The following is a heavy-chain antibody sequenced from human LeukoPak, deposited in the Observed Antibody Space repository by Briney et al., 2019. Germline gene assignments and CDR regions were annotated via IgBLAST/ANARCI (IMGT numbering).Heavy chain of an antibody. CDR3: AIRDGYSPGAFDI. Sequence: SETLSLTCAVSGGSISSGGYSWSWIRQPPGKGLEWIGYIYHSGSTYYSPSLKSRVTISVDRSKNQFSLKLSSVTAADTAVYYCAIRDGYSPGAFDIWGQGTMVTVSS. CDR2: IYHSGST. CDR1: GGSISSGGYS. D-gene: IGHD5-24*01. V-gene: IGHV4-30-2*01. J-gene: IGHJ3*02.